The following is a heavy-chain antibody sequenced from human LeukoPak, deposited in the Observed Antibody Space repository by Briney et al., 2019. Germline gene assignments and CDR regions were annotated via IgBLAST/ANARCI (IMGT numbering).Heavy chain of an antibody. Sequence: GGSLRLSCAASGFTFSSYAMSWVRQAPGKGLEGVSVIYSGGGTLYADSVKGRFTISRDKSKNTVYLQMNSLRVEDTAVYYCAREAVGTTIGAFDIWGQGTMVTVSS. J-gene: IGHJ3*02. CDR1: GFTFSSYA. D-gene: IGHD1-26*01. V-gene: IGHV3-53*01. CDR3: AREAVGTTIGAFDI. CDR2: IYSGGGT.